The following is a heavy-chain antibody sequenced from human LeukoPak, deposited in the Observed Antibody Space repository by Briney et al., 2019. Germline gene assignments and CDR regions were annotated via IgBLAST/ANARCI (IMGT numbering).Heavy chain of an antibody. V-gene: IGHV4-34*01. CDR2: INHSGSA. D-gene: IGHD4-23*01. J-gene: IGHJ5*02. Sequence: SETLSLTCAVYDGSFSGYYCSWIRQPPGKGLEWIGEINHSGSANYNPSLKSRVTILLDMSKNQFSLKLSSVTAADTAVYYCARGDYGGSNWFDLWGQGTLVTVSS. CDR3: ARGDYGGSNWFDL. CDR1: DGSFSGYY.